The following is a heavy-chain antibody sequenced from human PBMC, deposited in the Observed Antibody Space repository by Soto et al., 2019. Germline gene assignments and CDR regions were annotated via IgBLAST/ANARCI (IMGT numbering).Heavy chain of an antibody. CDR1: GFTFSNYG. Sequence: QVQLVESGGDMIQPGKSLRLSCVASGFTFSNYGMHWVRQAPGKGLEWVAGISYDGRSEFYVDSVKGRFTLSRDNSKNTLSLQMISWRPENRGVYYCGKDPDVEGVLSATRGLDAGGQGTTVTVSS. CDR3: GKDPDVEGVLSATRGLDA. V-gene: IGHV3-30*18. CDR2: ISYDGRSE. D-gene: IGHD2-2*01. J-gene: IGHJ6*02.